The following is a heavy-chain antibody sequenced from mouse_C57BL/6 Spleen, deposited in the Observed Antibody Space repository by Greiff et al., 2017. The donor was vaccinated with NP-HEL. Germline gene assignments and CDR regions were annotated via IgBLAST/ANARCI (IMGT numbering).Heavy chain of an antibody. CDR1: GYTFTDYN. Sequence: VQLQQSGPELVKPGASVKIPCKASGYTFTDYNMDWVKQSHGKSLEWIRDINPNNGGTIYNQKFKGKATLTVDKSSSTAYMELRSLTSEDTAVYYCARDGSSYYAMDYWGQGTSVTVSS. CDR2: INPNNGGT. CDR3: ARDGSSYYAMDY. D-gene: IGHD1-1*01. V-gene: IGHV1-18*01. J-gene: IGHJ4*01.